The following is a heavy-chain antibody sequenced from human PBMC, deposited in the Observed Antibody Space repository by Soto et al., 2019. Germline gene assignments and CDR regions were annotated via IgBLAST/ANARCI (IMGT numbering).Heavy chain of an antibody. V-gene: IGHV5-51*01. CDR2: IYPGDSDT. Sequence: PGESLEISCKGSGYSFTSYWIGWVRQMPGKGLEWMGIIYPGDSDTRYSPSFQGQVTISAYKSISTAYLQWSSLKDSDTAMYYCEKHMVEYSGYDKKRFHYNYGKDVWGQGTTVTVSS. D-gene: IGHD5-12*01. CDR1: GYSFTSYW. CDR3: EKHMVEYSGYDKKRFHYNYGKDV. J-gene: IGHJ6*02.